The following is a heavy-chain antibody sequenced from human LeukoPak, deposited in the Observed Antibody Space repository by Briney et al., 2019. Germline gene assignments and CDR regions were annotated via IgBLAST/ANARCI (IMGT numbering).Heavy chain of an antibody. CDR3: ARDLLAHSTMVRGPINWFDP. J-gene: IGHJ5*02. CDR2: INPNSGGT. Sequence: ASVEVSCKASGYTFTGYYMHWVRQAPGQGLEWMGWINPNSGGTNYAQKFQGRVTMIRDTSISTAYMELSRLRSDDTAVYYCARDLLAHSTMVRGPINWFDPWGQGTLVTVSS. CDR1: GYTFTGYY. V-gene: IGHV1-2*02. D-gene: IGHD3-10*01.